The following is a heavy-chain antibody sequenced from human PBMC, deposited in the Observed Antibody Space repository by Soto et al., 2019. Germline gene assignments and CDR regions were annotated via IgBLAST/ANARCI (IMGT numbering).Heavy chain of an antibody. CDR3: ARVRLGAKNWSDP. CDR1: GFTFSSYA. Sequence: GGSLRLSCAASGFTFSSYAMHWVRQAPGKGLEWVAVISYDGSNKYYADSVKGRFTISRDNSKNTLYLQMNSLRAEDTAVYYCARVRLGAKNWSDPWGQGTLVTVSS. D-gene: IGHD1-26*01. CDR2: ISYDGSNK. J-gene: IGHJ5*02. V-gene: IGHV3-30-3*01.